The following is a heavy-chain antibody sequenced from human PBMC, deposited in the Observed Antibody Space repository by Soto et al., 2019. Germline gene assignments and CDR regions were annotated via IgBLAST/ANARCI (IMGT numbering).Heavy chain of an antibody. V-gene: IGHV4-31*03. D-gene: IGHD4-17*01. CDR1: GGPFSRGGYY. CDR2: IFYTGST. J-gene: IGHJ4*02. CDR3: ARGPDYAGYIDY. Sequence: SETLSLTCTVSGGPFSRGGYYWSWIRQHPGKGLECIGYIFYTGSTYYNPTLKSRVTMSVDTSKRQFSLNLSSLTAADTAVYYCARGPDYAGYIDYWGQGSLVTVSS.